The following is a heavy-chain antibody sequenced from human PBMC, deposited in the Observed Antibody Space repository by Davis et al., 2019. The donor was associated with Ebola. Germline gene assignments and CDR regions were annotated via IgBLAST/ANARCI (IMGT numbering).Heavy chain of an antibody. CDR2: INWNGGST. V-gene: IGHV3-20*01. Sequence: GGSLRLSCAASGFTFDDYAMNWVRHAPGKGLEWVSGINWNGGSTGYADSVKGRLIISRDNAKNSLHLDMNSLRADDTALYHCARVNAVTGYSRFDPWGPGTLVTVSS. CDR1: GFTFDDYA. D-gene: IGHD3-9*01. CDR3: ARVNAVTGYSRFDP. J-gene: IGHJ5*02.